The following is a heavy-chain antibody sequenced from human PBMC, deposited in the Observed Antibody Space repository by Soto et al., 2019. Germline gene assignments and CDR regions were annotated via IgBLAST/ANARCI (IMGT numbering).Heavy chain of an antibody. J-gene: IGHJ5*02. CDR1: GYTFTTHG. V-gene: IGHV1-18*01. D-gene: IGHD2-15*01. Sequence: QVQLVQSGAEVKKPGASVKVSCKASGYTFTTHGISWVRQAPGQGLEWMGWVSGDNGHTNYAQSLQGSVTMTTDTSRTTAYMELSSLRSDDTAVYYWARDVGYCRSGTCYREWFDPWGQGTVVTVSS. CDR2: VSGDNGHT. CDR3: ARDVGYCRSGTCYREWFDP.